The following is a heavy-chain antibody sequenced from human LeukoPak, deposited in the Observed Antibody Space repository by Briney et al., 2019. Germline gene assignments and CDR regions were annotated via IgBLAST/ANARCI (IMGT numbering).Heavy chain of an antibody. D-gene: IGHD2-2*01. Sequence: GESLKISFKGSEDPFTNYWIGWGRPVPGKGLEWMVVIYPGDFRTRYYPSFQGQVTISADKSTSTAYLQWNSLKASDTAMYYCACRKVTSPWSDPWGQGTLVSVSS. CDR3: ACRKVTSPWSDP. CDR1: EDPFTNYW. J-gene: IGHJ5*02. CDR2: IYPGDFRT. V-gene: IGHV5-51*01.